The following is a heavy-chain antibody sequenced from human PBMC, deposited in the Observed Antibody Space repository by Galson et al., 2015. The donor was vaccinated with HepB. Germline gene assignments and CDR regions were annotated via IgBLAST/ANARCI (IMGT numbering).Heavy chain of an antibody. Sequence: SLRLSCAASGFTFDSYAMSWVRQAPGKGLEWVSTISGSGWSTYYADSVKGRFIFSRDNSNNRVDLQMNSLRAEDTATYYCAKDRFCSSRSCSPEAGFDSWGQGTLVIVSS. CDR1: GFTFDSYA. CDR2: ISGSGWST. CDR3: AKDRFCSSRSCSPEAGFDS. J-gene: IGHJ5*01. V-gene: IGHV3-23*01. D-gene: IGHD2-2*01.